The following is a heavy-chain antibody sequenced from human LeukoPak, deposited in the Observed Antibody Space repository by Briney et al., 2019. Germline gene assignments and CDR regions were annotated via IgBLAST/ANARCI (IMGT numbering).Heavy chain of an antibody. CDR3: ARVPLGIFGVVNYYYYMDV. CDR1: GGTFSSNA. CDR2: IIPIFGTA. Sequence: SVKVSCKASGGTFSSNAISWVRQAPGQGLEWMGGIIPIFGTANYAQKFQGRVTITTDESTSTAYMELSSLRSEDTAVYYCARVPLGIFGVVNYYYYMDVWGKGTTVTVSS. V-gene: IGHV1-69*05. J-gene: IGHJ6*03. D-gene: IGHD3-3*01.